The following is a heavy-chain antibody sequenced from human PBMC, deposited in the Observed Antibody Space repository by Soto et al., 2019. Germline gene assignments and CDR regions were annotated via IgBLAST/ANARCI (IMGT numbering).Heavy chain of an antibody. CDR2: IYYSGST. Sequence: SETLSLTCTVSGGSISSGGYYWSWIRQHPGKGLEWIGYIYYSGSTYYNPSLKSRVSISLDTSNYQFSLKLSSVTAADTAVYYCARDGDGRMTTNPYYYNGMDVWGPGTTVTVSS. CDR3: ARDGDGRMTTNPYYYNGMDV. J-gene: IGHJ6*02. CDR1: GGSISSGGYY. V-gene: IGHV4-31*03. D-gene: IGHD4-4*01.